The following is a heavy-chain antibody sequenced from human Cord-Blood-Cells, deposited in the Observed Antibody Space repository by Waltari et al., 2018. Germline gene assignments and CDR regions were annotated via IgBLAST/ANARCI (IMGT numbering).Heavy chain of an antibody. CDR1: GFTLSDYH. CDR3: ARGTGDVG. J-gene: IGHJ4*02. Sequence: QVQLVESGGGFVKPGGSLRLSCAASGFTLSDYHMSWIRQAPGKGLEWVSYISSSSSYTNYADSVKGRFTISRDNAKNSLYLQMNSLRAEDTAVYYCARGTGDVGWGQGTLVTVSS. D-gene: IGHD7-27*01. V-gene: IGHV3-11*05. CDR2: ISSSSSYT.